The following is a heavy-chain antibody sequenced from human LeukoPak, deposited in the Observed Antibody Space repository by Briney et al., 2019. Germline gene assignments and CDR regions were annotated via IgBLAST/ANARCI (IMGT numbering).Heavy chain of an antibody. V-gene: IGHV4-38-2*02. J-gene: IGHJ4*02. D-gene: IGHD6-19*01. CDR2: IYHSGST. CDR1: GYSISSGYY. CDR3: ARVGSSGWYLDY. Sequence: PSETLSLTCTVSGYSISSGYYWGWIRPPPGKGLEWIGSIYHSGSTYYNPSLKSRVTISVDTSKNQFSLKLSSVTAADTAVYYCARVGSSGWYLDYWGQGTLVTVSS.